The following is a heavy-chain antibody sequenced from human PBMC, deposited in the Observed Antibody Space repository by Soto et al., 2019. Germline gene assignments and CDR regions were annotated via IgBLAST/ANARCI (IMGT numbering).Heavy chain of an antibody. J-gene: IGHJ4*02. D-gene: IGHD6-19*01. V-gene: IGHV3-23*01. Sequence: GGSLRLSCAASGFTFSSYAMSLVRQAPGKGLQWVSAISGSGGSTYYAASVKGRCTISRYNSKNTLYLQMNSLRAEDTAVYYCSKDIGPVYSSGWSDYWGQGTLVTVSS. CDR2: ISGSGGST. CDR1: GFTFSSYA. CDR3: SKDIGPVYSSGWSDY.